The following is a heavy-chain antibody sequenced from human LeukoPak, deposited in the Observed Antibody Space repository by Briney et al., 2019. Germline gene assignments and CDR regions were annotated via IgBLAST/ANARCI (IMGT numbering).Heavy chain of an antibody. D-gene: IGHD6-19*01. CDR2: IYYSGST. Sequence: SETLSLTCTVSGGSISSYYWSWIRQPPGKGLEWIGYIYYSGSTNYNPSLKSRVTISVDTSKNQFFLKLSSVTAADTAVYYCARARSGWWDPFDYWGQGTLVTVSS. J-gene: IGHJ4*02. V-gene: IGHV4-59*01. CDR1: GGSISSYY. CDR3: ARARSGWWDPFDY.